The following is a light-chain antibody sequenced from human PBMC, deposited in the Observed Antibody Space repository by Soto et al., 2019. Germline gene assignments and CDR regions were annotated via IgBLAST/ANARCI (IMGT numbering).Light chain of an antibody. V-gene: IGKV3-15*01. Sequence: EIVMTQSPATLSVSPGERATLSCRASQTVSSNLAWYQQKPGQAPRLLIYGASTRATGLPARFSGSGSGTYFTLTISSLQSEDFAVYYCQQYNNWPRTFGQGTKVEIK. CDR2: GAS. CDR1: QTVSSN. J-gene: IGKJ1*01. CDR3: QQYNNWPRT.